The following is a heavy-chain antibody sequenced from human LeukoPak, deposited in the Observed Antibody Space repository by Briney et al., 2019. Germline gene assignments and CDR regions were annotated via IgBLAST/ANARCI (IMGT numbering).Heavy chain of an antibody. D-gene: IGHD6-19*01. CDR2: IYYSGST. V-gene: IGHV4-30-4*01. CDR3: ARYSSGWFGY. Sequence: SETLSLTCTVSGGSISSGDYYWSWIRQPPGNGLEWIGYIYYSGSTYYNPSLKSRVTISVDTSKNQFSLKLSSVTAADTAVYYCARYSSGWFGYWGQGALVTVSS. J-gene: IGHJ4*02. CDR1: GGSISSGDYY.